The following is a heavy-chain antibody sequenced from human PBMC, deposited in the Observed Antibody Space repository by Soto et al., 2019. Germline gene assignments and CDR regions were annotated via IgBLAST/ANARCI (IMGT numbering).Heavy chain of an antibody. CDR3: ARSPRAGIVVVPAALSRYGMDV. V-gene: IGHV1-46*01. J-gene: IGHJ6*02. Sequence: XSVKDSCNASGYTFTSYYMHWGRQAPVQGLEWMGIINPSGGSTSYAQKFQGRVTMTRDTSTSTVYMELSSLRSEDTAVYYCARSPRAGIVVVPAALSRYGMDVWGQGTTVTVSS. CDR2: INPSGGST. D-gene: IGHD2-2*01. CDR1: GYTFTSYY.